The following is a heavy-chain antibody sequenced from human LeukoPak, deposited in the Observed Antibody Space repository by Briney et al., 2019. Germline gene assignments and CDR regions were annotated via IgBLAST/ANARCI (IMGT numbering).Heavy chain of an antibody. CDR1: GYTLTELS. D-gene: IGHD2-15*01. V-gene: IGHV1-24*01. Sequence: GASVKVSCKVSGYTLTELSMHWVRQAPGKGLEWMGGFDPEDGETIYAQKFQGRVTMTEDTSTDTAYMELSSLRSEDTAVYYCATRWLIGYCSGGSCYPGAFDIWGQGTMVTVSS. CDR2: FDPEDGET. J-gene: IGHJ3*02. CDR3: ATRWLIGYCSGGSCYPGAFDI.